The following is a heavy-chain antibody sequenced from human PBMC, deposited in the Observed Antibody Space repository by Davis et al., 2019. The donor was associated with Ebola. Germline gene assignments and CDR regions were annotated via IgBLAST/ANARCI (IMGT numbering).Heavy chain of an antibody. J-gene: IGHJ4*02. CDR3: AKRGGGYYSSSWYGLYYFDY. D-gene: IGHD6-13*01. Sequence: GESLKISCAASGFTFSSYAMSWVRQAPGKGLEWVSAIRGSGGSTYYADSVKGRFTISRDNSKNTLYLQMNSLRAEDTAVYYYAKRGGGYYSSSWYGLYYFDYWGQGTLVTVSS. CDR1: GFTFSSYA. V-gene: IGHV3-23*01. CDR2: IRGSGGST.